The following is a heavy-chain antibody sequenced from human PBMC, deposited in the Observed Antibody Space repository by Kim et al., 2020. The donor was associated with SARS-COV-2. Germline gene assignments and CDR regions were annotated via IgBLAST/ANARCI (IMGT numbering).Heavy chain of an antibody. CDR3: ARSRQGGGVSFDV. D-gene: IGHD3-16*01. J-gene: IGHJ3*01. CDR1: GFSFSNYD. CDR2: MNPDTGET. V-gene: IGHV1-8*01. Sequence: ASVKVSCKASGFSFSNYDINWVRQATGQGPEWMGWMNPDTGETGYAQNFQGRLTMTRDTSIFTAFMDLSSLRSDDTAVYYCARSRQGGGVSFDVWGNGTMVTVSS.